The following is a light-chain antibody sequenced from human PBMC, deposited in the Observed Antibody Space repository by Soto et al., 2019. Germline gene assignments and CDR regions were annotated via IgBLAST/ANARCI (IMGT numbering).Light chain of an antibody. J-gene: IGLJ1*01. CDR2: EVS. V-gene: IGLV2-23*02. CDR3: CSYAGSSYV. Sequence: SVLTQPASVSGSPGQSITISCTGTSSDVGSYNLVSWYQQHPGKAPKLMIYEVSKRPSGVSNRFSGSKSGNTASLTISGLQAEDEADYYCCSYAGSSYVFGTGNKVTVL. CDR1: SSDVGSYNL.